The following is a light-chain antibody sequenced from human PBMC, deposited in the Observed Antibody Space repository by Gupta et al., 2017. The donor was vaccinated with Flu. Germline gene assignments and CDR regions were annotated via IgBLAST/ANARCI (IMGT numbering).Light chain of an antibody. CDR1: QDINGW. V-gene: IGKV1-12*01. CDR3: QQSETYAMT. J-gene: IGKJ4*01. CDR2: AAS. Sequence: DIHLPRLPASLSAFVGDRVTITCRANQDINGWLAWYQKKPGKAPKLLILAASSIEGGVPSRFSGSGSGTDFTLTINSLQPDEFATYYCQQSETYAMTFGGGTKVEVK.